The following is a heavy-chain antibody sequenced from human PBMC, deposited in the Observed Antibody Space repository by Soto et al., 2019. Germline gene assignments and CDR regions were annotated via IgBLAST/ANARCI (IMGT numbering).Heavy chain of an antibody. D-gene: IGHD1-1*01. Sequence: QVQLVQSGAEVKKPGASVKVSCKASGYTFSTDGFSWVRQAPGQGLEWLGWIGADNGETNYAQNSQGRVTMTTDTSTNTSYMELRSLTSDAAPVYFCARAWKGAEGFDPWGQGTLVTVSS. CDR1: GYTFSTDG. V-gene: IGHV1-18*01. J-gene: IGHJ5*02. CDR3: ARAWKGAEGFDP. CDR2: IGADNGET.